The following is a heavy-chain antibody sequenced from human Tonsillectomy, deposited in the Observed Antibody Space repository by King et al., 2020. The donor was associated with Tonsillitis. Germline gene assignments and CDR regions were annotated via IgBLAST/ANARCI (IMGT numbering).Heavy chain of an antibody. V-gene: IGHV3-64D*06. CDR3: VTAPSGQRMVRGGLDY. J-gene: IGHJ4*02. D-gene: IGHD3-10*01. CDR2: IRGNGDAT. CDR1: GFTFTYYV. Sequence: VQLVESGGGLVQPGGSLRLSCSASGFTFTYYVMHWVRQAPGKRLEYVSGIRGNGDATYQADSVKGRFTSSRDNSKNTLYLQMSSLKIEDTAVYYCVTAPSGQRMVRGGLDYWGQGTLVTVSS.